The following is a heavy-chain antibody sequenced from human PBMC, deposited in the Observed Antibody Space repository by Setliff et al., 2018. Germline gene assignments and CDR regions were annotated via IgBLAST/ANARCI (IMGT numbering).Heavy chain of an antibody. D-gene: IGHD3-3*01. CDR3: AKDVAITILGVVTSSPH. CDR1: GFTFSNYA. CDR2: ISNSGGGT. J-gene: IGHJ4*02. Sequence: GGSLRLSCAASGFTFSNYAMSWVRQAPGKGLEWVSAISNSGGGTYYADSVKGRFTISRDNSKNTLFLQMNSLRAEDTAVYYCAKDVAITILGVVTSSPHWGQGTLVTVSS. V-gene: IGHV3-23*01.